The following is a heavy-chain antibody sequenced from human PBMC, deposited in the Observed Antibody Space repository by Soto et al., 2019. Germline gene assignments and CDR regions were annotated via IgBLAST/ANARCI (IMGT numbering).Heavy chain of an antibody. J-gene: IGHJ3*02. D-gene: IGHD3-3*01. CDR1: EFTFSSYA. V-gene: IGHV3-23*01. CDR3: AKEEWQFRSGAFDI. Sequence: PWGSLRLSCAAAEFTFSSYARSWVRQAPGKGLEWVSGISGSVVSTYYADSVKGRFTISRDNSKNTLYLQMNSLRAEDTAVYYCAKEEWQFRSGAFDIWGQGTMVTVSS. CDR2: ISGSVVST.